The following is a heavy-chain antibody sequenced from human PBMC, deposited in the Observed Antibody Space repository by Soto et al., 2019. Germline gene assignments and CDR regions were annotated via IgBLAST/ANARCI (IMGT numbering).Heavy chain of an antibody. CDR2: ISYDGSKK. D-gene: IGHD1-26*01. J-gene: IGHJ6*02. Sequence: QVQLVESGGGVVQPGRSLRLSCAASGFTFSNYAMHWVRQAPGKGLEWVAVISYDGSKKYYADSVKGRFTISRDNSKNTLYLQMNSLRGEDTAVYYCAQGLGSTLQNYYFYGLDVWGQGTTVTVSS. CDR1: GFTFSNYA. V-gene: IGHV3-30*18. CDR3: AQGLGSTLQNYYFYGLDV.